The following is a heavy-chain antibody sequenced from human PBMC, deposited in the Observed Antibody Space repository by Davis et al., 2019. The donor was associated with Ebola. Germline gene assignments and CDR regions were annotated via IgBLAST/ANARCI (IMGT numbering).Heavy chain of an antibody. D-gene: IGHD6-19*01. Sequence: SETLSLTCAVSGVSFSGYYLNWIRQAPGKGLEWIGDINRSGVPKYNPSPKNRLSITVDTSTNQFSVKLTYVTAADTAVYYCARGFGSAWANSYYGLGVWGQGTTVIVSS. V-gene: IGHV4-34*01. CDR1: GVSFSGYY. CDR3: ARGFGSAWANSYYGLGV. CDR2: INRSGVP. J-gene: IGHJ6*02.